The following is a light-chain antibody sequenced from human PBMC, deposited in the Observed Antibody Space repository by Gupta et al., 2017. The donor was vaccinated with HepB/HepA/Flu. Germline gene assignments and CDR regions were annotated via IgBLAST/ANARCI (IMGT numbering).Light chain of an antibody. CDR3: QSYDSSLSDSWV. J-gene: IGLJ3*02. V-gene: IGLV1-40*01. CDR2: AYN. Sequence: QSVLTQPPSVSGAPGQRVTISCTGSSSNIGAGYDVHWYQQLPGAAPKLLMYAYNRRPSGVPDRFSGSKSGTSASLAITGLRAEDEADYYCQSYDSSLSDSWVFGGGTKLTVL. CDR1: SSNIGAGYD.